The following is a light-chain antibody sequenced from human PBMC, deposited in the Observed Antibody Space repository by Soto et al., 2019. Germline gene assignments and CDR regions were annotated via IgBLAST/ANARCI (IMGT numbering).Light chain of an antibody. CDR1: QDISSH. J-gene: IGKJ4*01. CDR2: SAS. Sequence: DIQLTQSPAFLSTSVGDKVTITCRASQDISSHLAWYQQKPGKAPNLLVYSASTLQRGVPSRFSSSGSGTEFTLTISSLQPEDFASYFCQQIHSYPVTFGGGTKVEIE. CDR3: QQIHSYPVT. V-gene: IGKV1-9*01.